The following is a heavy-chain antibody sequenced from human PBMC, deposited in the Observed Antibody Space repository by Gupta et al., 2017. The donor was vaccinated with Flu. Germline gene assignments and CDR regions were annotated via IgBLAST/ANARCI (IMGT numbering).Heavy chain of an antibody. CDR1: GFNFSDYS. CDR3: ARWWLGGGFDP. Sequence: CTASGFNFSDYSMVWVRQAPGRGLEWVSSISSSSASIYYANSLKGRFTISRDNAKSSLFLQMDSLRDSDTALYYCARWWLGGGFDPWGQGTLGTVSS. J-gene: IGHJ5*02. D-gene: IGHD2-15*01. V-gene: IGHV3-21*01. CDR2: ISSSSASI.